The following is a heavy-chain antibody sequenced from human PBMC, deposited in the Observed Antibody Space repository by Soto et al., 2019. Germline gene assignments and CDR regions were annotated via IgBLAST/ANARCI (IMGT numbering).Heavy chain of an antibody. CDR3: ARDLPPVDY. V-gene: IGHV1-3*01. Sequence: ASVKVSCKASGYTFTGFSLHWVRQAPGQRLEWMGWINAGSGNTKYSQKFQGRVTITRDTSASTAYMELSSLRSDDTAVYYCARDLPPVDYWGQGTLVTVSS. CDR1: GYTFTGFS. CDR2: INAGSGNT. J-gene: IGHJ4*02.